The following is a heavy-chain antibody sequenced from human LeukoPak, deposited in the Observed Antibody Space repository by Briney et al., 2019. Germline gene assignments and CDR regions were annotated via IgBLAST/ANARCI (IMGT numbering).Heavy chain of an antibody. CDR2: IYYSGST. Sequence: SETLSLTCTVSGGSISSYYWGWIRQPPGKGLEWIGYIYYSGSTNYNPSLKSRVTISVDTSKNQFSLKLSSVTAAETAVYYCAREGRYRYGYNEYHSYMDIWGKGTTVTVSS. J-gene: IGHJ6*03. CDR1: GGSISSYY. V-gene: IGHV4-59*01. D-gene: IGHD5-24*01. CDR3: AREGRYRYGYNEYHSYMDI.